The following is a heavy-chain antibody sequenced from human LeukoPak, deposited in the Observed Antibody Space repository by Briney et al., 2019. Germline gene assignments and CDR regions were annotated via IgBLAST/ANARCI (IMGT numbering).Heavy chain of an antibody. D-gene: IGHD2-2*01. CDR2: INHSGST. V-gene: IGHV4-34*01. CDR3: ARCCSSTSLEYGMDV. CDR1: GGSFSGYY. J-gene: IGHJ6*02. Sequence: SETLSLTCAVYGGSFSGYYWSWIRQPPGKGLEWIGEINHSGSTNYNPSLKSRVTISVDTSKNQFSLKLSSVTAADTAVYYCARCCSSTSLEYGMDVWGQGATVTVSS.